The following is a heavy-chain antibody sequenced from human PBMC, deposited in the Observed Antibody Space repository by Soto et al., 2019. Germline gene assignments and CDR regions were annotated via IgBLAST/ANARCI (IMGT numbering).Heavy chain of an antibody. V-gene: IGHV3-33*01. Sequence: GGSLRLSCAASGFTFSSYGMHWVRQAPGKGLEWVAVIWYDGSNKYYADSVKGRFTISRDNSKNTLYLQMNSLRAEDTAVYYCARDYLTEGMIGAFDIWGQGTMVTVSS. CDR3: ARDYLTEGMIGAFDI. CDR2: IWYDGSNK. CDR1: GFTFSSYG. D-gene: IGHD3-9*01. J-gene: IGHJ3*02.